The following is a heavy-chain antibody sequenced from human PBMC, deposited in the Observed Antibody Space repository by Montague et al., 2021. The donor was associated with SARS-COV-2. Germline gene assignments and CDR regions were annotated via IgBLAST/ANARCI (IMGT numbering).Heavy chain of an antibody. CDR3: ARLGDGVVPSPILGVGPYYSYYYMDV. CDR1: GGSFSTYS. CDR2: IHHGGST. D-gene: IGHD3-10*01. V-gene: IGHV4-34*01. J-gene: IGHJ6*03. Sequence: SKTLSLTCAVHGGSFSTYSWNWIRQPPGKGLEWIGEIHHGGSTNYNPPLKSRVTISADTSKNQFSLKLTSVAAADTAVYYCARLGDGVVPSPILGVGPYYSYYYMDVWGKGTTVTVSS.